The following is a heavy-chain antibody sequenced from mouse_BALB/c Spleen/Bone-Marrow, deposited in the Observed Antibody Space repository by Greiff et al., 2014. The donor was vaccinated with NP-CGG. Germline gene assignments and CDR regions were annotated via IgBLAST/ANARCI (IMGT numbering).Heavy chain of an antibody. Sequence: VHLVESGPELVRPGVSVKISCKGSGYTFTDYAMHWVKQCHAKSLEWIGVISTYSGNTNYNQKFKGKATMTVGKSSSTAYMELARLTSEDSAIYYCAREVAWLAYWGQGTLVTVSA. CDR3: AREVAWLAY. D-gene: IGHD1-1*02. J-gene: IGHJ3*01. CDR2: ISTYSGNT. CDR1: GYTFTDYA. V-gene: IGHV1-67*01.